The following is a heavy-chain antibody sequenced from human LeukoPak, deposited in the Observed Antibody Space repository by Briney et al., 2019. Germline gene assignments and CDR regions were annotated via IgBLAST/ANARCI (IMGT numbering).Heavy chain of an antibody. V-gene: IGHV7-4-1*02. CDR1: GYTFTSYA. J-gene: IGHJ1*01. CDR3: ARGISSSWYSGTEH. D-gene: IGHD6-13*01. Sequence: ASVKVSCKASGYTFTSYAMNWVRQAPGQGLEWMGWINTNTGNPTYAQGFTGRFVFSLDTSVSTAYLQISSLKAEDTAVYYCARGISSSWYSGTEHWGQGTLVTVSS. CDR2: INTNTGNP.